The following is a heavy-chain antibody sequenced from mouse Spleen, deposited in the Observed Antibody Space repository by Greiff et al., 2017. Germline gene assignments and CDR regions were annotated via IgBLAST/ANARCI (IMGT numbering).Heavy chain of an antibody. D-gene: IGHD1-1*02. CDR1: GFTFSDYG. J-gene: IGHJ4*01. V-gene: IGHV5-17*01. Sequence: EVKLVESGGGLVKPGGSLKLSCAASGFTFSDYGMHWVRQAPEKGLEWVAYISSGSSTIYYADTVKGRFTISRDNAKNTLFLQMTSLRSEDTAMYYCARGSILWRYDGGYAMDYWGQGTSVTVSS. CDR3: ARGSILWRYDGGYAMDY. CDR2: ISSGSSTI.